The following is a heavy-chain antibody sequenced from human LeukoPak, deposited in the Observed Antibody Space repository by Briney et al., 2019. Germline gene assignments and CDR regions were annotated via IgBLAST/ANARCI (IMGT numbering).Heavy chain of an antibody. CDR3: ARDFRIAAAGNFDY. V-gene: IGHV3-53*01. CDR1: GFTVSSNY. D-gene: IGHD6-13*01. J-gene: IGHJ4*02. CDR2: IYSGGST. Sequence: GGSLRLSCAASGFTVSSNYMSWVRQAPGKGLEWVSVIYSGGSTYYADSVKGRFTISRDNSKNTLYLQMNSLRAEDTAVYYCARDFRIAAAGNFDYWGQGTLVTVSS.